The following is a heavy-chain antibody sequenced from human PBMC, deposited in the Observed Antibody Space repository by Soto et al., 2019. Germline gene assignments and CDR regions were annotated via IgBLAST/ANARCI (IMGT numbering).Heavy chain of an antibody. V-gene: IGHV1-3*01. CDR1: GYTFTSYA. J-gene: IGHJ6*02. CDR2: INAGNGNT. CDR3: ARGAVYSYYGMDV. D-gene: IGHD6-19*01. Sequence: QVQLVQSGAEVKKPGASVKISCKASGYTFTSYAMHWVRQAPGQRLEWMGWINAGNGNTKYSQKFQGRVTITRDTSANTAYMELSSLRSEDTAVYYCARGAVYSYYGMDVWGQGTTVTVSS.